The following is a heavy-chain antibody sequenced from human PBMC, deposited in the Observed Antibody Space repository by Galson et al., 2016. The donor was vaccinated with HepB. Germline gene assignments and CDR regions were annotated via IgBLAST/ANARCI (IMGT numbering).Heavy chain of an antibody. J-gene: IGHJ4*02. V-gene: IGHV3-30*18. CDR1: GFLFRSYG. Sequence: SLRLSCAGSGFLFRSYGMHWVRQAPGKGLEWVAADSMDGRRKFYSDSVKGRFTISRDNSNNMLFLQMDSLRPDDTAVYYCAKRHEYCPPVGCSVDYWGQGTVLTVSS. CDR3: AKRHEYCPPVGCSVDY. CDR2: DSMDGRRK. D-gene: IGHD2/OR15-2a*01.